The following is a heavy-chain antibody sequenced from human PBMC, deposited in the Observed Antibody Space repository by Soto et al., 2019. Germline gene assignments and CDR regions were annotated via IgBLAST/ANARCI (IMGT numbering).Heavy chain of an antibody. CDR2: IFSNDEK. CDR1: GFSLTTTEVA. V-gene: IGHV2-26*01. Sequence: SGPTLVNPTQSLTLTCSFSGFSLTTTEVAVGWIRRPPGKALEWLAHIFSNDEKSYSTSLKSRLTISKDTSKSQVVLTMTNMDPVDTATYYCARMVRGVITSYGMDVWGQGTTVTVSS. D-gene: IGHD3-10*01. CDR3: ARMVRGVITSYGMDV. J-gene: IGHJ6*02.